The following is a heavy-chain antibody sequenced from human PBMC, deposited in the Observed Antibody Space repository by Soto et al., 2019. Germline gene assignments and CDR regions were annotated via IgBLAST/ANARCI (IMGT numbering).Heavy chain of an antibody. Sequence: EVRLVESGGGLVQPGGSLRLSCVASGLSVSSNYMSWVRQAPGKGLEWVSVIYSGGSTHYADSVKDRFTISRDNSRNMLYVQMNSLRAEDAAVYYWAGDKYYADYLHLDYWGQGTLVTVSS. J-gene: IGHJ4*02. CDR3: AGDKYYADYLHLDY. V-gene: IGHV3-66*01. CDR2: IYSGGST. CDR1: GLSVSSNY. D-gene: IGHD4-17*01.